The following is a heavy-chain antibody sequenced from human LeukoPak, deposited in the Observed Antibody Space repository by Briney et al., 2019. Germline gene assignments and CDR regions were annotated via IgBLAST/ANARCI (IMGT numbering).Heavy chain of an antibody. Sequence: PGGSLRLSCAASGFSFSDYWMTSVRQAPGKGLEWVANIKQDVSEKYYVYSVKGRFTISRDNAKNSLYLQMNSLRVEDMAVYYCASYLYWWSDLGFWGQATLVTVSS. V-gene: IGHV3-7*01. CDR1: GFSFSDYW. CDR3: ASYLYWWSDLGF. J-gene: IGHJ4*02. CDR2: IKQDVSEK. D-gene: IGHD2-15*01.